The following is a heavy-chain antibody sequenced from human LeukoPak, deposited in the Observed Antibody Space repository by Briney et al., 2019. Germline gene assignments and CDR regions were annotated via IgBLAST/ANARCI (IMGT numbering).Heavy chain of an antibody. Sequence: SETLSLTCTVSGASVNSGNYYWTWIRQPAGKRLEWIGRIYTSGTTNYNPSLKSRVTISIDASKNQFSLRLSSVTAADTAVYYCTRDLYCSSTSCQGYFGYWGQGTLVTVSS. J-gene: IGHJ4*02. V-gene: IGHV4-61*02. CDR2: IYTSGTT. CDR3: TRDLYCSSTSCQGYFGY. D-gene: IGHD2-2*01. CDR1: GASVNSGNYY.